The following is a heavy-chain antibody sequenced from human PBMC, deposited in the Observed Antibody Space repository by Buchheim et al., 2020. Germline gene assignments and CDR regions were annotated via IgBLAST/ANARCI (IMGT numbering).Heavy chain of an antibody. CDR1: GFTFSSYG. V-gene: IGHV3-30*18. CDR3: AKLSGRGGDYFDY. CDR2: ISYDGSNK. D-gene: IGHD2-15*01. J-gene: IGHJ4*02. Sequence: QVQLVESGGGVVQPGRSLRLSCAASGFTFSSYGMHWVRQAPGKGLEWVAVISYDGSNKYYADSVKGRFTISRDNSKKTLYMQMNSLRAEDTAVYYCAKLSGRGGDYFDYWGQGTL.